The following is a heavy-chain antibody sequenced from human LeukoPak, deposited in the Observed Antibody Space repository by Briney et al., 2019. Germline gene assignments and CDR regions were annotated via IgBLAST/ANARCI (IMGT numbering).Heavy chain of an antibody. CDR1: GFTVSSNY. D-gene: IGHD3-9*01. CDR2: IYSGGST. J-gene: IGHJ4*02. Sequence: GGSLRLSCAASGFTVSSNYMSWVRQAPGKGLEWVSVIYSGGSTYYADSVKGRFTISRDNSKNTLYLQMNSLRAEDTAVYYCARDTYYDILTGTSGFDYWGQGTLVTVSS. V-gene: IGHV3-66*02. CDR3: ARDTYYDILTGTSGFDY.